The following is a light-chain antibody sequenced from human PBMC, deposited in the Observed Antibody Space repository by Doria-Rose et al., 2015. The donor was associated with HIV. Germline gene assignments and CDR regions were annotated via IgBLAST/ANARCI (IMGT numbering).Light chain of an antibody. Sequence: EIVLTQSPGTLSLSPGERATLPCRASQSFSSTYLAWYQQKPGQAPSLLIYDGSTRATGIPDRFSASGSGTDFTLTINRLEPEDFALYYCHQYGTSLTFGQVSKFEI. V-gene: IGKV3-20*01. CDR2: DGS. J-gene: IGKJ1*01. CDR1: QSFSSTY. CDR3: HQYGTSLT.